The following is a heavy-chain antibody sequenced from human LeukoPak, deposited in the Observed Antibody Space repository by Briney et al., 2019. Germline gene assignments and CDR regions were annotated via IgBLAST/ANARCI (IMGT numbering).Heavy chain of an antibody. V-gene: IGHV1-18*01. J-gene: IGHJ4*02. CDR1: GYTFTSYG. Sequence: ASVKVSCKASGYTFTSYGISWVRQAPGQGLEWMGWIGAYNGNTNYAQKLQGRVTMTTDTSTSTAHMELRSLRSDDTAVYYCARDRHNPYSSSWYYFDYWGQGTLVTVSS. D-gene: IGHD6-13*01. CDR3: ARDRHNPYSSSWYYFDY. CDR2: IGAYNGNT.